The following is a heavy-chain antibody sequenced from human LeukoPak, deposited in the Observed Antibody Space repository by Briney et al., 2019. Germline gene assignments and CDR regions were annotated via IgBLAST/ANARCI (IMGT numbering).Heavy chain of an antibody. CDR2: LYWDDAE. Sequence: SGPTLVKPTQTLTLTCTFSGFSLTTLGVSVGWIRQPPGKALEWLALLYWDDAERYSPPLKTRLTITKDTSKNQVVLTLTNMAPADTATYYCVYTATFDSSGYYMLDYWGQGTLVTVSS. V-gene: IGHV2-5*02. CDR3: VYTATFDSSGYYMLDY. CDR1: GFSLTTLGVS. J-gene: IGHJ4*02. D-gene: IGHD3-22*01.